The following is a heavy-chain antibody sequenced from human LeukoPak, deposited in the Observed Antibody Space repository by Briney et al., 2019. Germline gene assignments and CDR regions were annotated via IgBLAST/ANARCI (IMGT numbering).Heavy chain of an antibody. J-gene: IGHJ4*02. CDR2: ISWNSGSI. D-gene: IGHD2-2*01. Sequence: GGSLRLSCAASGFTFDDYAMHWVRQAPGKGLEWVSGISWNSGSIGYADSVKGRFTISRDNAKNSLYLQMNSLRAEDTALYYCAKGPVPYCSSTSCSLDYFDYWGQGTLVTVSS. CDR1: GFTFDDYA. CDR3: AKGPVPYCSSTSCSLDYFDY. V-gene: IGHV3-9*01.